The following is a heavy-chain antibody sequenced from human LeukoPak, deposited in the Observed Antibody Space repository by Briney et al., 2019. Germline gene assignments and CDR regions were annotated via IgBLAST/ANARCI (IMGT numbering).Heavy chain of an antibody. CDR3: ARGGSPIYYYYMDV. D-gene: IGHD3-10*01. V-gene: IGHV3-9*01. J-gene: IGHJ6*03. CDR1: GFTFDDYG. CDR2: ISWNGGTK. Sequence: GGSLRLSCVASGFTFDDYGVHWVRQAPGKGLEWVSGISWNGGTKGYADSVKGRFTISRDNAKNCLYLQMNSLRSEDTAVYFCARGGSPIYYYYMDVWGKGITVTISS.